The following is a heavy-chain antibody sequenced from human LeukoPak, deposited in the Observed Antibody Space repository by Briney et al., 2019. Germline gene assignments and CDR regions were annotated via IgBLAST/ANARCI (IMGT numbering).Heavy chain of an antibody. CDR3: ARVDSSGWYEFDY. CDR2: IYTSGST. Sequence: SETLSLTCTVSGGSISSSSYYWGWIRQPPGKGLEWIGRIYTSGSTNYNPSLKSRVTMSVDTSKNQFSLKLSSVTAADTAVYYCARVDSSGWYEFDYWGQGTLVTVSS. CDR1: GGSISSSSYY. D-gene: IGHD6-19*01. V-gene: IGHV4-61*05. J-gene: IGHJ4*02.